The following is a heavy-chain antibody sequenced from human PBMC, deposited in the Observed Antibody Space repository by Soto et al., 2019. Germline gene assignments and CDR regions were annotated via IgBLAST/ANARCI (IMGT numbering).Heavy chain of an antibody. Sequence: ASVKVSCKASGGTFSSYTISWVRQAPGQGLEWMGRIIPILGIANYAQKFQGRVTITADKSTSTAYMELSSLRSEDTAVYYCARGTPKGRYFDWLSLHFDYWGQGTLVTVSS. CDR2: IIPILGIA. CDR3: ARGTPKGRYFDWLSLHFDY. J-gene: IGHJ4*02. V-gene: IGHV1-69*02. D-gene: IGHD3-9*01. CDR1: GGTFSSYT.